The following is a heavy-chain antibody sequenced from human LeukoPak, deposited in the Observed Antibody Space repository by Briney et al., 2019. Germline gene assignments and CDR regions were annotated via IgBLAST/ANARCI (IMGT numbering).Heavy chain of an antibody. CDR2: ISASGGST. V-gene: IGHV3-23*01. CDR3: AKGSAGGYYDSSGYFFDY. CDR1: GFTFSSYG. Sequence: GGSLRLSCAASGFTFSSYGMSWVRQGPGKGLDWVSAISASGGSTYYADSVEGRFTISRDNSKNTLYLQMNSLRAEDAAVYYCAKGSAGGYYDSSGYFFDYWGQGTLVTVSS. D-gene: IGHD3-22*01. J-gene: IGHJ4*02.